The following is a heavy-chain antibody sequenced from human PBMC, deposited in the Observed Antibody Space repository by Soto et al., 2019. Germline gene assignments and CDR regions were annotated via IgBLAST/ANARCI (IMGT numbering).Heavy chain of an antibody. D-gene: IGHD3-3*01. CDR2: ISGSGGST. J-gene: IGHJ4*02. Sequence: GGSLRLSCAASGFTFSSYAMSWVRQAPGKGLEWVSAISGSGGSTYYADSVKGRFTISGDNSKNTLYLQMNSLRAEDTAVYYCAKDHRRDFWEPPGFVYWGQGTLVTVSS. CDR1: GFTFSSYA. V-gene: IGHV3-23*01. CDR3: AKDHRRDFWEPPGFVY.